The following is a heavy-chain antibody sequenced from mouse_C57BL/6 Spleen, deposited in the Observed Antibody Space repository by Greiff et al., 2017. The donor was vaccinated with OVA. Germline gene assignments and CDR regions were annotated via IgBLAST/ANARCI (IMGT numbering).Heavy chain of an antibody. V-gene: IGHV5-16*01. CDR3: ARDWGSYGYFDV. J-gene: IGHJ1*03. CDR1: GFTFSDYY. Sequence: EVMLVESEGGLVQPGSSMKLSCTASGFTFSDYYMAWVRQVPEKGLEWVANINYDGSSTYYLDSLKSRFIISRDNAKNILYLQMSSLKSEDTATYYCARDWGSYGYFDVWGTGTTVTVSS. CDR2: INYDGSST.